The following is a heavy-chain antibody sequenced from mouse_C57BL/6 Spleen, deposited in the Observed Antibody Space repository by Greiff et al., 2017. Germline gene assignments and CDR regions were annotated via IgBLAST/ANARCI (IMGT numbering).Heavy chain of an antibody. CDR3: AKGGFITTVGAMDY. V-gene: IGHV2-3*01. Sequence: VKLMESGPGLVAPSQSLSITCTVSGFSLTSYGVSWVRQPPGKGLEWLGVIWGDGSTNYHSALISRLSISKDNSKSQVFLKLNSLQTDDTATYDCAKGGFITTVGAMDYWGQGTSVTVSS. CDR1: GFSLTSYG. CDR2: IWGDGST. D-gene: IGHD1-1*01. J-gene: IGHJ4*01.